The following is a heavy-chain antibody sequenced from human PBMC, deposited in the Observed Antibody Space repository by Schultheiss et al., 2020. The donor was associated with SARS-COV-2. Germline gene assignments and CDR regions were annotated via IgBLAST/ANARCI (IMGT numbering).Heavy chain of an antibody. J-gene: IGHJ6*02. Sequence: ASVKVSCKASGYTFTSHYIHWVRQAPGQGLEWLGVINPSDANIEYAHKFHDRVAMTRDTSTSTVYMELSSLRSNDTATYYCARSAVLYTDYYFYYGMDVWGQGTTVTVSS. CDR1: GYTFTSHY. D-gene: IGHD2-2*02. CDR3: ARSAVLYTDYYFYYGMDV. V-gene: IGHV1-46*01. CDR2: INPSDANI.